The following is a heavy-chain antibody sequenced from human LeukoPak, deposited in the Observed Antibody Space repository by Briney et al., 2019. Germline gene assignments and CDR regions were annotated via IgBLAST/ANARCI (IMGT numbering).Heavy chain of an antibody. J-gene: IGHJ4*02. CDR3: ARAPYSSGWYSPADY. CDR2: ISGSGGST. Sequence: GGSLRLSCAASGFTFSSYAMSWVRQAPGKGLEWVSAISGSGGSTYYADSVKGRFTISRDNSKNTLYLQMNSLRAEDTAVYYCARAPYSSGWYSPADYWGQGTLVTVSS. D-gene: IGHD6-19*01. CDR1: GFTFSSYA. V-gene: IGHV3-23*01.